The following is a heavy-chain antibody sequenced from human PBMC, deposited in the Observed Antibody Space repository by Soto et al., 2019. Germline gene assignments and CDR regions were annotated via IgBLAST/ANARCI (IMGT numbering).Heavy chain of an antibody. CDR3: SGCSGGACLQNCGMDV. CDR1: GFTFSSGT. D-gene: IGHD2-15*01. CDR2: ISPSTSHL. V-gene: IGHV3-21*01. J-gene: IGHJ6*02. Sequence: EVHLGESGGGLVKPGGSLRLSCAVSGFTFSSGTMNWVRQAPRKGLEWVSSISPSTSHLYYADSVNGRLTISRDNAKNALFLQMNSLRAEDTAVYYCSGCSGGACLQNCGMDVWGQGTTVTVSS.